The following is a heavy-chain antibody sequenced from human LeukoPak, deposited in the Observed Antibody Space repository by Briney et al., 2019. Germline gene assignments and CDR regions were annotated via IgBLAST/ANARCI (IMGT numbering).Heavy chain of an antibody. J-gene: IGHJ5*02. CDR2: IWYDGSNK. D-gene: IGHD2-15*01. V-gene: IGHV3-33*08. CDR3: ASILRDGGFDP. Sequence: GGSLRLSCAASGFTFSSYAMHWVRQAPGKGLEWVAVIWYDGSNKYYADSVKGRFTISRDNSKNTLYLQMNSLRAEDTAVYYCASILRDGGFDPWGQGTLVTVSS. CDR1: GFTFSSYA.